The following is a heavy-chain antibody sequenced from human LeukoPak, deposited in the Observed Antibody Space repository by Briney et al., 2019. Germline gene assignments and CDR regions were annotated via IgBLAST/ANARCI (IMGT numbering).Heavy chain of an antibody. J-gene: IGHJ4*02. V-gene: IGHV4-59*08. D-gene: IGHD3-9*01. Sequence: SETLSLTCTVSGGSISSYYWSWIRQPPGKGLEWIGYIYHSGSTYYNLSLKSRVTISVDRSKNQFSLKLSSVTAADTAVYYCARQAFDGPFDYWGQGTLVTVSS. CDR2: IYHSGST. CDR1: GGSISSYY. CDR3: ARQAFDGPFDY.